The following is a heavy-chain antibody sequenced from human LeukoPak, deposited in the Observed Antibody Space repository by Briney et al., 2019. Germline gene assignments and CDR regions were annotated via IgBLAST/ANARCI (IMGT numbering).Heavy chain of an antibody. Sequence: GGSLRLSCAASGYSFSSYDMQWVRQAPGKGLEGVAVIWYDGSNKYYADSVKGRFTISGDNSKNTLYLQMNTLRAEDTAVYYCAKDLSGGSQYYFDYWGQGTLVTVSS. J-gene: IGHJ4*02. CDR1: GYSFSSYD. V-gene: IGHV3-33*06. CDR2: IWYDGSNK. D-gene: IGHD2-15*01. CDR3: AKDLSGGSQYYFDY.